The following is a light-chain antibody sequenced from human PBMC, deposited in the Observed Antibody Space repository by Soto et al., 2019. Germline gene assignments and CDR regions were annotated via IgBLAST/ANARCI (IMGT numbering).Light chain of an antibody. CDR2: DAS. V-gene: IGKV3-20*01. Sequence: EIVLTQSPGTLSLSPGERATLSCRASQSVSSSYLAWYQQKPGQAPRLLIYDASSRATGIPDRFSGSGSGTDFTLTLSRLGPEDFAVYYCQQYGSSPRTFGQGTKVEIK. CDR1: QSVSSSY. J-gene: IGKJ1*01. CDR3: QQYGSSPRT.